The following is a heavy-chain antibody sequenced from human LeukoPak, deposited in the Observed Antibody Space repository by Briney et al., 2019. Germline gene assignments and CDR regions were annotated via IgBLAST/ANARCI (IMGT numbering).Heavy chain of an antibody. J-gene: IGHJ5*02. Sequence: ASVKVSCKASGYTFTGYYMHWVRQAPGQGLEWMGWINPNSGGTNYAQKFQGRVTMTRDTSISTAYMELSRLRSDDTAVYYCAGCRPAAISNWFDPWGQGTLVTVSS. V-gene: IGHV1-2*02. CDR2: INPNSGGT. CDR1: GYTFTGYY. CDR3: AGCRPAAISNWFDP. D-gene: IGHD2-2*02.